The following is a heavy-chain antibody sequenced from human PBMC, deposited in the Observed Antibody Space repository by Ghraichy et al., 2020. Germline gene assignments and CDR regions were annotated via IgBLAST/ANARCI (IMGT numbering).Heavy chain of an antibody. CDR3: ASGTGWLQTY. J-gene: IGHJ4*02. CDR1: GGSISNYY. V-gene: IGHV4-59*01. Sequence: SQTLSLTCTVSGGSISNYYCNWFRQPPGKGLEWIGYVHGSGSTKYHPSLESRVTVSSDTAKNEFSLSLTSMTPADTAVYYCASGTGWLQTYWGQGTLATVSS. D-gene: IGHD5-18*01. CDR2: VHGSGST.